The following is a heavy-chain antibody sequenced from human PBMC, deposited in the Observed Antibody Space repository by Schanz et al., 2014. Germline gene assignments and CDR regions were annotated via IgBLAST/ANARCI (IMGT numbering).Heavy chain of an antibody. D-gene: IGHD2-2*01. CDR1: GFTFSSYA. J-gene: IGHJ3*02. CDR3: ARDVGGCSSSTSCYAFEI. CDR2: IQYTGIT. V-gene: IGHV4-4*08. Sequence: VQLLESGGGLVQPGGSLRLSCAASGFTFSSYAMSWVRQSPGKGLDWIGYIQYTGITNYNPSLQSRVTMSVDTSKNQYPLKRSSVAAADTAVYYCARDVGGCSSSTSCYAFEIWGQGTMVTVSS.